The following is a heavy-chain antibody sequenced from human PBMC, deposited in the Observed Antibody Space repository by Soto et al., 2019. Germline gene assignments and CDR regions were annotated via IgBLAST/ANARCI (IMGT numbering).Heavy chain of an antibody. J-gene: IGHJ6*02. D-gene: IGHD2-2*02. CDR3: ARLNVLDPKGIYGMDV. Sequence: QVQLQESGPGLVKPSQTLSLTCTVSGGSISSGDYYWSWIRQPPGKGLEWIGYIYYSGSTYYNPSLQSRVTISVDTSKNQFSLRLSSVTAADTAVYYCARLNVLDPKGIYGMDVWGQGTTVTVSS. CDR2: IYYSGST. V-gene: IGHV4-30-4*01. CDR1: GGSISSGDYY.